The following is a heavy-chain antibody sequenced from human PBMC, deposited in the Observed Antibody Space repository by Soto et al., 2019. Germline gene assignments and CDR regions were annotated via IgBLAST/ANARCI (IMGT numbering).Heavy chain of an antibody. CDR1: GFTFSGYA. D-gene: IGHD2-2*02. J-gene: IGHJ6*02. CDR3: AREQIELLYHTVAYYYYGMDV. Sequence: PGGSLRLSCAASGFTFSGYAMHWVRQSPGKGLEWVAVISYDGSNKYYADSVKGRFTISRDNSKNTLYLQMNSLRAEDTAVYYCAREQIELLYHTVAYYYYGMDVWGQGTTVTVSS. V-gene: IGHV3-30-3*01. CDR2: ISYDGSNK.